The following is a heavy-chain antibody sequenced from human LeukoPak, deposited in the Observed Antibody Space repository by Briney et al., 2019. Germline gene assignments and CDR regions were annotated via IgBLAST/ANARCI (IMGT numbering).Heavy chain of an antibody. CDR3: ASEYYYDSSGYYHFGY. Sequence: GGSLRLSCAASGFTFSSYSMNWVRRAPGKGLEWVSSISSSSSYIYYADSVKGRFTISRDNAKNSLYLQMNSLRAEDTAVYYCASEYYYDSSGYYHFGYWGQGTLVTVSS. CDR2: ISSSSSYI. D-gene: IGHD3-22*01. CDR1: GFTFSSYS. V-gene: IGHV3-21*01. J-gene: IGHJ4*02.